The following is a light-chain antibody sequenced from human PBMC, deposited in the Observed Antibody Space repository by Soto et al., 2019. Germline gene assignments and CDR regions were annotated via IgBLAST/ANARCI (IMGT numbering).Light chain of an antibody. CDR2: DVS. CDR3: QQYKNWPPLT. Sequence: EIVMTQSPATLSVSPGERATLSCRAIQSVDSKYLAWYQQKPGQAPRLLIYDVSNRATGIPARFSGSGSGTDFTLTITSLQSEDFAVYYCQQYKNWPPLTFGGGTKVDIK. CDR1: QSVDSKY. J-gene: IGKJ4*01. V-gene: IGKV3D-15*01.